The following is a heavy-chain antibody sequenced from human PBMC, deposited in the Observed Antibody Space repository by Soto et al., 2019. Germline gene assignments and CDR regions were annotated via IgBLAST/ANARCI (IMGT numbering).Heavy chain of an antibody. V-gene: IGHV1-18*01. CDR2: VSAYNGNT. J-gene: IGHJ4*02. CDR3: ARDCAAAGPFAS. Sequence: ASVKVSCKASGYTFTSYGISWVRQAPGQGLEWMGWVSAYNGNTNYAQKLQGRVTMTTDTSTSTAYMALRSLRSDDTAVYYCARDCAAAGPFASWGQGTLVTVSS. CDR1: GYTFTSYG. D-gene: IGHD6-13*01.